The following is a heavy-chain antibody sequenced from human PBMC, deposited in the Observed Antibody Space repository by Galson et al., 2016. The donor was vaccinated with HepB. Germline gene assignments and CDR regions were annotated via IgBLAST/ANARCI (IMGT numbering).Heavy chain of an antibody. CDR1: GFTFNSCA. CDR3: AQDASSIPVFDR. V-gene: IGHV3-23*01. J-gene: IGHJ4*02. Sequence: SLRLSCAASGFTFNSCAMSWVRQIPGRGPEWVSTISSDSSGRHYTGSVEGRFAISRDDFTNTLHLQMNTLRADDTAVYYCAQDASSIPVFDRWGQGTSVTVSS. CDR2: ISSDSSGR. D-gene: IGHD2-2*01.